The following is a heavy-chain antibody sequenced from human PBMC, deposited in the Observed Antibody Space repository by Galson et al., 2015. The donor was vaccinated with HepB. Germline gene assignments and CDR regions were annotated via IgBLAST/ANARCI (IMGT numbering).Heavy chain of an antibody. Sequence: SLRLSCAASGFTFSSYAMSWVRQAPGKGLEWVSTISGSGSSTFYADSVRGRFTTSRDNSKNALYLQMNSLRAEDTAVYYCAKDSWYYDSRRVWSDWGQGALVTVSS. CDR2: ISGSGSST. J-gene: IGHJ1*01. V-gene: IGHV3-23*01. D-gene: IGHD3-22*01. CDR1: GFTFSSYA. CDR3: AKDSWYYDSRRVWSD.